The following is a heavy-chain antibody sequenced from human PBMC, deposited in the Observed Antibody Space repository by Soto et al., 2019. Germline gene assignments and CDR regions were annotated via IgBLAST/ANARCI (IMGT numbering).Heavy chain of an antibody. J-gene: IGHJ6*02. CDR3: ARTAAAGKYYYGVDI. CDR2: IYPGDSDT. CDR1: GYSFTSYW. D-gene: IGHD6-13*01. Sequence: ESLKISCKGSGYSFTSYWIGWVRQMPGKGLEWMGIIYPGDSDTRYSPSFQGQVTISADKSISTAYLQWSSLKASDTAIYYCARTAAAGKYYYGVDIWGQGTTVTVSS. V-gene: IGHV5-51*01.